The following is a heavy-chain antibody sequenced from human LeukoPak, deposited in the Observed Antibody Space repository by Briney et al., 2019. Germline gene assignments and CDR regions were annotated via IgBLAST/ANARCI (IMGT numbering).Heavy chain of an antibody. CDR1: GFTFDDYA. Sequence: GGSLRLSCAASGFTFDDYAMHWVRQAPGKGLEWVAVISYDGSNKYYADSVKGRFTISRDNSKNTLYLQMNSLRAEDTAVYYCARVSSGLYYYYGMDVWGQGTTVTVSS. CDR3: ARVSSGLYYYYGMDV. V-gene: IGHV3-30*04. CDR2: ISYDGSNK. D-gene: IGHD6-19*01. J-gene: IGHJ6*02.